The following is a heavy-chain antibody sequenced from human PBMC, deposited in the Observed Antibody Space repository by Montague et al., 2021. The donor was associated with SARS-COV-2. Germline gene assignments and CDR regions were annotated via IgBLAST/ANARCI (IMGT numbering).Heavy chain of an antibody. V-gene: IGHV3-20*01. CDR2: ISRTGDRT. D-gene: IGHD3-10*01. Sequence: SLRLSWAASGFPFDDYGMRWVRQAPGKGLEWVSGISRTGDRTAYGDSVKGRFTISRDNAKNSLYLQMNSLRVEDTALYHCSRGGGMIRGVVDFWGQGILVSVSS. CDR3: SRGGGMIRGVVDF. J-gene: IGHJ4*02. CDR1: GFPFDDYG.